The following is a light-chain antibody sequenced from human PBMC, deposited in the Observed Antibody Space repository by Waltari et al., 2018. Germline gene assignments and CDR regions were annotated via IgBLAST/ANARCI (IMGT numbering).Light chain of an antibody. V-gene: IGKV3-11*01. CDR2: DTS. CDR1: QSVGSQ. Sequence: EIVLTQSPATLSLSPGERATLSCRASQSVGSQLAWYQQKPGQAPRLLIYDTSNRATGIPARFSGSGSGTDFTLTISSLEPEDFAVYYCKQRNNRLTFGGGTKVEIK. J-gene: IGKJ4*01. CDR3: KQRNNRLT.